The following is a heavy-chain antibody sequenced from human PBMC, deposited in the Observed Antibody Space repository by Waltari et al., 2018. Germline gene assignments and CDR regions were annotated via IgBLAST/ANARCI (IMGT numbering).Heavy chain of an antibody. Sequence: QVQLQQWGAGLLKPSETLSLTCAVYGGSFSGYYWSWIRQPPGKGLEWIGEINHSGSTNYNPSLKSRVTISVDTSKNQFSLKLSSVTAADTAVYYCASPSKAVGASRRTLDYWGQGTLVTVSS. CDR1: GGSFSGYY. J-gene: IGHJ4*02. D-gene: IGHD1-26*01. CDR3: ASPSKAVGASRRTLDY. V-gene: IGHV4-34*01. CDR2: INHSGST.